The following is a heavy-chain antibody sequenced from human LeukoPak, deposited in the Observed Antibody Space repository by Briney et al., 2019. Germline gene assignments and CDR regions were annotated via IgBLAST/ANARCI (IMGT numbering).Heavy chain of an antibody. D-gene: IGHD3-10*01. J-gene: IGHJ3*02. V-gene: IGHV3-23*01. CDR1: GFTFSSYA. Sequence: GGSLRLSCAASGFTFSSYAMSWVRQAPGKGLEWVSAISGSGGSTYYADSVKGRFTISRDNSKNTLYLQMNSLRAEDTAVYYCAKASRLYGSGRNDAFDIWGQGTMVTVPS. CDR2: ISGSGGST. CDR3: AKASRLYGSGRNDAFDI.